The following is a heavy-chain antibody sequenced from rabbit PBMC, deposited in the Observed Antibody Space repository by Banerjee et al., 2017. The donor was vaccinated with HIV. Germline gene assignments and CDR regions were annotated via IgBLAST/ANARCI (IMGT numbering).Heavy chain of an antibody. Sequence: QSLEESGGDLVKPGASLTLTCTASGFSFSSSYYMCWVRQAPGKGLEWIACIYAGSSGSTYYASWAKGRFTISKTSSTTVTLQMTSLTAADTATYFCARGGYGFYYFDLWGPGTLVTVS. CDR3: ARGGYGFYYFDL. CDR2: IYAGSSGST. D-gene: IGHD6-1*01. V-gene: IGHV1S40*01. CDR1: GFSFSSSYY. J-gene: IGHJ4*01.